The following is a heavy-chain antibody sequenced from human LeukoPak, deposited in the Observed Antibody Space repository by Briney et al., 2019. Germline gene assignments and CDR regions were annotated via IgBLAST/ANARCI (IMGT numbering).Heavy chain of an antibody. V-gene: IGHV1-69*13. CDR2: IIPIFGTA. CDR3: ASYGETYDSSGYYRSNDYYYGMDV. D-gene: IGHD3-22*01. Sequence: SVKVSCKASGGTFSSYAISWVRQAPGQGLEWMGGIIPIFGTANYAQKFQGRVTITADESTSTAYMELSSLRSEDTAVYYCASYGETYDSSGYYRSNDYYYGMDVWGQGTTVTVSS. J-gene: IGHJ6*02. CDR1: GGTFSSYA.